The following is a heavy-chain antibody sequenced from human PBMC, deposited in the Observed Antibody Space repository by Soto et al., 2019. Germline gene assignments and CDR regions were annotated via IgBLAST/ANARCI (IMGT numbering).Heavy chain of an antibody. V-gene: IGHV4-34*01. CDR3: ARGGISHWAYFYYMDV. CDR1: GGSLSDYF. Sequence: QVQLQQWGAGLLKPSETLSLTCVVSGGSLSDYFWSWIRQPPGMALEWIGEINHLGSINYNPSLKSRVTMSVHTSKNQFSLTLNSVTAADTATYYCARGGISHWAYFYYMDVWDRGTKVTVSS. CDR2: INHLGSI. D-gene: IGHD2-21*01. J-gene: IGHJ6*03.